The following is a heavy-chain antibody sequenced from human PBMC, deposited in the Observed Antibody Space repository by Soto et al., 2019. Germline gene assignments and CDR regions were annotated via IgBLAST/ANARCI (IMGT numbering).Heavy chain of an antibody. CDR2: IIPILGIA. V-gene: IGHV1-69*02. CDR3: ASHRLYSSSWFWNEYFQH. CDR1: GGTFSSYT. D-gene: IGHD6-13*01. J-gene: IGHJ1*01. Sequence: GASVKVSCKASGGTFSSYTISWVRQAPGQGLEWMGRIIPILGIANYAQKFQGRVTITADKSTSTAYMELSSLRSEDTAVYYCASHRLYSSSWFWNEYFQHWGQGTLVTVSS.